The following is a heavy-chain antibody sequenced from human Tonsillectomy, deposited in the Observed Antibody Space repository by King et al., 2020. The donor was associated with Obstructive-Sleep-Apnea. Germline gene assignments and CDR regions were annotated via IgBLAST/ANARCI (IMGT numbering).Heavy chain of an antibody. D-gene: IGHD3-22*01. V-gene: IGHV4-59*08. Sequence: QLQESGPGLVKPSETLSLTCTVSGGSISSYYWSWIRQPPGKGLEWIGYIYYSGSTNYNPSLKSRVTISVETSKNQFSLKLSSVTAADTAVYYCARHERDDSSGYYYLYYFDYWGQGTLVTVSS. CDR2: IYYSGST. CDR1: GGSISSYY. J-gene: IGHJ4*02. CDR3: ARHERDDSSGYYYLYYFDY.